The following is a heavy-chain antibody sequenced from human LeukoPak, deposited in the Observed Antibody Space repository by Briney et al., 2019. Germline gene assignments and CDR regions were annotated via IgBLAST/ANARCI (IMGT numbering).Heavy chain of an antibody. D-gene: IGHD3-22*01. Sequence: SETLSLTCTVSGGSISGGDSYWSWIRQPPGKGLEWIGSIYYSGSTYYNPSLKSRVIISVDTSKNQFSLKLSSVTVADTAVYYCARAGQYYYDSAGYFPDYWGQGTLVTVSS. J-gene: IGHJ4*02. CDR1: GGSISGGDSY. CDR3: ARAGQYYYDSAGYFPDY. V-gene: IGHV4-30-4*01. CDR2: IYYSGST.